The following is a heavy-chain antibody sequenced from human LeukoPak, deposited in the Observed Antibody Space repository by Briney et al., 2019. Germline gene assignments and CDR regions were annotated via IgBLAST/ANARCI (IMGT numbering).Heavy chain of an antibody. CDR2: IYSSGDT. V-gene: IGHV4-4*07. CDR1: GGSIRSYY. CDR3: SKEGIEAAGNTFDP. D-gene: IGHD6-13*01. J-gene: IGHJ5*02. Sequence: SETLSLTCTVSGGSIRSYYWSWIRQSAVKGLEWIGRIYSSGDTNYNPSLKSRVSMSVDTSKNQFSLRLGSVTAADTAVYYCSKEGIEAAGNTFDPWGQGTLVTVSS.